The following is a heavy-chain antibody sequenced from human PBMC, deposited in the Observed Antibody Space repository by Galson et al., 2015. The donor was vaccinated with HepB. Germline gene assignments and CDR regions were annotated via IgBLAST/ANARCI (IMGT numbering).Heavy chain of an antibody. CDR3: ARDTGEVGAARFGY. J-gene: IGHJ4*02. V-gene: IGHV3-33*01. Sequence: SLRLSCAASGFTFSSYGMHWVRQAPGKGLEWVTVIYYDGSNKYYADSVKGRFTISRDNSKNTLYLQMNSLRAEDTAVYYCARDTGEVGAARFGYWGQGTLVTASS. D-gene: IGHD2-15*01. CDR1: GFTFSSYG. CDR2: IYYDGSNK.